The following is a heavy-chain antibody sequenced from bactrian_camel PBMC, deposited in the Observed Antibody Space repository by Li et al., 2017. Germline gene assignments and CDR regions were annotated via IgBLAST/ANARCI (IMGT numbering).Heavy chain of an antibody. CDR2: FEDDGRI. D-gene: IGHD4*01. J-gene: IGHJ6*01. Sequence: HVQLVESGGGSVQAGGSLTLSCSASGNMFSINCMGWFRQAPGQGREGVAVFEDDGRIRYDDSVKGRFAISKDNAKNSLDLEMNSLKPEDTAVYYCATGGLRRYYSDYPGPFGYWGQGTQVTVS. CDR3: ATGGLRRYYSDYPGPFGY. V-gene: IGHV3S53*01. CDR1: GNMFSINC.